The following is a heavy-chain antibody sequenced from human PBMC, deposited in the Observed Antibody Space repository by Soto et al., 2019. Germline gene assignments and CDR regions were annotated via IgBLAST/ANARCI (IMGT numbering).Heavy chain of an antibody. CDR1: GFTFSNYF. J-gene: IGHJ4*02. D-gene: IGHD3-3*01. CDR3: ARDYDFWSGYLSGHFDY. V-gene: IGHV3-11*06. Sequence: GGSLRLSCEASGFTFSNYFLTWIRQAPGKGLEWVSYISSSSSDTNYADSVKGRFTVSRDNAKNSLFLQMNNLRVDDTAVYYCARDYDFWSGYLSGHFDYWGQGTLVTVSS. CDR2: ISSSSSDT.